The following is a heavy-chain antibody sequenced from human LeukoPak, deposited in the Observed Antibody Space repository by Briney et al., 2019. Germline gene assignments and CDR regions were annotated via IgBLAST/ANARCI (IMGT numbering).Heavy chain of an antibody. J-gene: IGHJ3*02. V-gene: IGHV4-38-2*02. CDR3: ARPRTSSHDAFDI. Sequence: SETLSLTCTVSGYSLSSGYYWGWIRPPPGKGLEWIGSIYHSGSTYYNPSLKSRVTISVDTSKNQFSLKLSSVTAADTAVYYCARPRTSSHDAFDIWGQGTMVTVSS. CDR1: GYSLSSGYY. D-gene: IGHD2-2*01. CDR2: IYHSGST.